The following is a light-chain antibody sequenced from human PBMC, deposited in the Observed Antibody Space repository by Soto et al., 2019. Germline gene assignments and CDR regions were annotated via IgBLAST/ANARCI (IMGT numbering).Light chain of an antibody. CDR2: LGS. CDR3: MQALQTPRT. CDR1: QSLLHSNGYNY. J-gene: IGKJ1*01. Sequence: DIVMTQSPLSLPVTPGEPASISCRSSQSLLHSNGYNYLDWYLQKPGQSPQLLIYLGSNRASGGPDRFSGSGSSTDFILKISRVEAEDVGVYYCMQALQTPRTFGQGTKVEIK. V-gene: IGKV2-28*01.